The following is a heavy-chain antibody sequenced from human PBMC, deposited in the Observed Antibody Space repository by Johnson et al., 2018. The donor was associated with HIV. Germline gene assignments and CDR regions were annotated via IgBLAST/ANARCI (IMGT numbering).Heavy chain of an antibody. CDR3: AKGGSAVAVAFDI. V-gene: IGHV3-30*02. Sequence: HVQLVESGGGVVQPGGSLRLSCAASGFTFSSYGMHWVRQAPGKGLEWVAFIRYDGSNKYYADSVKGRFTISRDNSKNTLYLQMNSLRAEDTALYYCAKGGSAVAVAFDILGQGTMVTVSS. CDR2: IRYDGSNK. D-gene: IGHD6-19*01. CDR1: GFTFSSYG. J-gene: IGHJ3*02.